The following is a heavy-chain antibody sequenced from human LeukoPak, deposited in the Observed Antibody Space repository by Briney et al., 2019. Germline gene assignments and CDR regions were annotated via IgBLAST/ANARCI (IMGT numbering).Heavy chain of an antibody. Sequence: SETLSLTCAVYGGSFSGYYWSWIRQPAGKGLEWIGRIYTSGSTNYNPSLKSRVTMSVDTSKNQFSLKLSSVTAADTAVYYCARDGIPLVGGVSNFDLWGRGTLVTVSS. D-gene: IGHD4-23*01. V-gene: IGHV4-4*07. J-gene: IGHJ2*01. CDR3: ARDGIPLVGGVSNFDL. CDR2: IYTSGST. CDR1: GGSFSGYY.